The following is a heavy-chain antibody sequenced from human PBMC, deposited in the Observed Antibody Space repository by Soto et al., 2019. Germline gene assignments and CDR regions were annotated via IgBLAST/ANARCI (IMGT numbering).Heavy chain of an antibody. V-gene: IGHV3-23*01. J-gene: IGHJ4*02. Sequence: EVQLLESGAGLVQPGGSLRLSCAASGFTFSNYAMSWVRQAPGKGLEWVSGIGGRATSAYYADSVKGRFAISRDNSYNTLFLQLNSLRAEDTAVYYCAKSRYSDSSGDFYDFWGQGTLVSVSS. D-gene: IGHD3-22*01. CDR3: AKSRYSDSSGDFYDF. CDR1: GFTFSNYA. CDR2: IGGRATSA.